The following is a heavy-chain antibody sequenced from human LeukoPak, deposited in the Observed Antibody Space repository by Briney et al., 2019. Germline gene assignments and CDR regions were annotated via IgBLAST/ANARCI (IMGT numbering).Heavy chain of an antibody. CDR1: GFTFSSYW. V-gene: IGHV3-74*01. J-gene: IGHJ4*02. CDR2: INSDGSST. Sequence: PGGSLRLSCAASGFTFSSYWMHWVRQAPGKGLVWVSRINSDGSSTSYADSVKGRFTISRDNAKNTLYLQMNSLRAEDTAVYYCARSYYYDSSGYYPPDYWGQGTLVTVSS. CDR3: ARSYYYDSSGYYPPDY. D-gene: IGHD3-22*01.